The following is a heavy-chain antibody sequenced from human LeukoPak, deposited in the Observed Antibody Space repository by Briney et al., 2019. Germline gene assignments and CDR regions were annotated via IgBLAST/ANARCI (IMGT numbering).Heavy chain of an antibody. V-gene: IGHV3-21*01. Sequence: GGSLRLSCAASGFTFSSYSMNWVRQAPGKGLEWVSSISSSSSYIYYADSVKGRFTISRDNTKNSLYLQKNSLRAEDTAVYYCARGTYSGSYELDYWGQGTLVTVSS. CDR1: GFTFSSYS. CDR3: ARGTYSGSYELDY. J-gene: IGHJ4*02. CDR2: ISSSSSYI. D-gene: IGHD1-26*01.